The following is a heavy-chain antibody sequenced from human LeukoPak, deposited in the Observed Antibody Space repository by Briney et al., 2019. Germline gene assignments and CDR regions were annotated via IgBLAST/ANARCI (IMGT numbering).Heavy chain of an antibody. D-gene: IGHD3-9*01. J-gene: IGHJ4*02. V-gene: IGHV4-59*08. CDR1: GGSISSYY. CDR3: VFFFKQKTAYEILTGYYPSYYFDY. Sequence: SEILSLTFTVSGGSISSYYWTWIRPPPGKGLAWIGYIYYSGSSNYSPSLKSRVTISVDTSKNQFSLKLSSVTAADTAVYYCVFFFKQKTAYEILTGYYPSYYFDYWGQGTLVTVSS. CDR2: IYYSGSS.